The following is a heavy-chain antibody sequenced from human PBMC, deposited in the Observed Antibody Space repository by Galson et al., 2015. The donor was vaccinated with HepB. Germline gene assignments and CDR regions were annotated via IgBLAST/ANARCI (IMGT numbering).Heavy chain of an antibody. V-gene: IGHV3-13*01. Sequence: SLRLSCAASGFTFSNYDMHWVRQATGKGLEWVSGIGIAGDTYYPGSVKGRFTISGENAKNSLYLQMNSLRAGDTAVYYCARISRGWTFDYWGQGTLVTVSS. D-gene: IGHD6-19*01. J-gene: IGHJ4*02. CDR3: ARISRGWTFDY. CDR2: IGIAGDT. CDR1: GFTFSNYD.